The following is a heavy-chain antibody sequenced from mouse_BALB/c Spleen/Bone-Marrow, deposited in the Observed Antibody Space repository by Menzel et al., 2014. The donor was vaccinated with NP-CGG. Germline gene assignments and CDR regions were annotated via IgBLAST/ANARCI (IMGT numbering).Heavy chain of an antibody. J-gene: IGHJ2*01. Sequence: EVQLQQSGTVLARPGASVKMSCKASGYTFNSYWMHWVKQRPGQGLEWIGTIYPGNSDTTYNQKFKGKAKLTAVTSTSTAYMELSSLTNEDSAVYYCPTLARNYFDYWGQGTTLTVSS. V-gene: IGHV1-5*01. CDR1: GYTFNSYW. CDR3: PTLARNYFDY. CDR2: IYPGNSDT.